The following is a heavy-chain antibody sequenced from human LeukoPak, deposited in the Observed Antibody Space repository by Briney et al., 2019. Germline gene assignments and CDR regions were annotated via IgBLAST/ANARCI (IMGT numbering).Heavy chain of an antibody. Sequence: SETLSLTCTVSGGSISSSSYYWGWIRQPPGKGLEWIGSIYYSGTTYYNPSLKSRVTILVDTSKNQFSLKLSSVTAADTAVYYCARGGTEGPRPIFDYWGQGTLVTVSS. CDR3: ARGGTEGPRPIFDY. V-gene: IGHV4-39*07. CDR1: GGSISSSSYY. J-gene: IGHJ4*02. D-gene: IGHD1-7*01. CDR2: IYYSGTT.